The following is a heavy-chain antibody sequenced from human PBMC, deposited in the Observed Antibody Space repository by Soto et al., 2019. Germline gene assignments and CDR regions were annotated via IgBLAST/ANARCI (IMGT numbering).Heavy chain of an antibody. J-gene: IGHJ3*02. D-gene: IGHD3-22*01. V-gene: IGHV3-11*01. Sequence: GGSLRLSCAASGFTSSDYYMSWIRQAPGKGLEWVSYISSSGSTIYYADSVKGRFTISRDNAKNSLYLQMNSLRAEDTAVYYCARVYYDSSGPTTGGAFDIWGQGTMVTVSS. CDR2: ISSSGSTI. CDR3: ARVYYDSSGPTTGGAFDI. CDR1: GFTSSDYY.